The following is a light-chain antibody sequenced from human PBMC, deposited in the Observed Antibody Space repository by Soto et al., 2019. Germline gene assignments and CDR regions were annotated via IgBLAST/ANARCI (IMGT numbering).Light chain of an antibody. Sequence: EIVMTQSPATLSVSPGERATLSCRASQSVSSNLAWYQQKPGQAPRLLIYGASTRATGIPARFSGSGSWTEFTLTISSLQSADFSVYYCQQYHNWPLTFGGGTKVEIK. J-gene: IGKJ4*01. V-gene: IGKV3-15*01. CDR2: GAS. CDR1: QSVSSN. CDR3: QQYHNWPLT.